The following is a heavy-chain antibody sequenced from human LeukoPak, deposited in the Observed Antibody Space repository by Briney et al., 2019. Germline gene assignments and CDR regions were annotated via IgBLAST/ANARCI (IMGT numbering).Heavy chain of an antibody. V-gene: IGHV4-34*01. CDR3: ARGWGSSWYPLRNWFDP. CDR1: GGSFSGYY. J-gene: IGHJ5*02. Sequence: SETLSLTCAVYGGSFSGYYWSWLRQPPGKGLEWIGEINHSGSTNYNPSLKSRVTISVDTSKNHFSLKLSSVTAADTAVYYCARGWGSSWYPLRNWFDPWSQGTLVTVSS. D-gene: IGHD6-13*01. CDR2: INHSGST.